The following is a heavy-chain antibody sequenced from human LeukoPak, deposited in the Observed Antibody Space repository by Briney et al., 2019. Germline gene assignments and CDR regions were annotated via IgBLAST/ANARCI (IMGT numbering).Heavy chain of an antibody. CDR1: GFTFNNYA. V-gene: IGHV3-23*01. D-gene: IGHD6-13*01. CDR3: ARGWRKQQLVLYY. Sequence: GGSLRLSCAASGFTFNNYAMSWVRQAPGKGLEWVSGISGSGSTTYYADSVKGRFTISRDNSKNTLYLQMNSLRAEDTAVYYCARGWRKQQLVLYYWGQGTLVTVSS. CDR2: ISGSGSTT. J-gene: IGHJ4*02.